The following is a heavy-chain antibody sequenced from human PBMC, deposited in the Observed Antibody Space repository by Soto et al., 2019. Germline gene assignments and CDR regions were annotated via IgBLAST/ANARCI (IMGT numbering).Heavy chain of an antibody. J-gene: IGHJ4*02. Sequence: SETLSLTCTVSGGSISSSSYYWGWIRQPPGKGLEWIGSIYYSGSTYYNPSLKSRVTISVDTSKNQFSLKLSSVTAADTAVYYCARIVATTILDQYYFDYWGQGTLVTVSS. V-gene: IGHV4-39*01. CDR1: GGSISSSSYY. D-gene: IGHD5-12*01. CDR3: ARIVATTILDQYYFDY. CDR2: IYYSGST.